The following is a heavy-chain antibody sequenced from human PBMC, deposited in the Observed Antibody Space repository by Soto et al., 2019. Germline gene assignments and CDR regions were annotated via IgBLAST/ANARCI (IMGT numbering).Heavy chain of an antibody. CDR3: ARAHARAGDGMDV. J-gene: IGHJ6*02. CDR1: GFTFSSYA. CDR2: ISYDGSNK. Sequence: QVQLVESGGGVVQPGRSLRLSCAASGFTFSSYAMHWVRQAPGKGLEWVAVISYDGSNKYYADSVKGRFTISRDNSKNTLYRQMNSLRAEDTAVYYCARAHARAGDGMDVWGQGTTVTVSS. V-gene: IGHV3-30-3*01. D-gene: IGHD6-19*01.